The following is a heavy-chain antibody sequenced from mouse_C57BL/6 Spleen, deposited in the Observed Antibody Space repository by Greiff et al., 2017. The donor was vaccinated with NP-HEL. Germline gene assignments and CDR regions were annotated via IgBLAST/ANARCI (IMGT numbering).Heavy chain of an antibody. V-gene: IGHV1-18*01. CDR2: INPNNGGT. Sequence: EVQLQQSGPELVKPGASVQIPCKASGYTFTDYNMDWVTQSHGKSLEWIGDINPNNGGTIYNQKFKGKATLTVDKSSSTAYMELRSLTSEDTAVYYCARRRLAMDYWGQGTSVTVSS. J-gene: IGHJ4*01. CDR3: ARRRLAMDY. CDR1: GYTFTDYN. D-gene: IGHD1-2*01.